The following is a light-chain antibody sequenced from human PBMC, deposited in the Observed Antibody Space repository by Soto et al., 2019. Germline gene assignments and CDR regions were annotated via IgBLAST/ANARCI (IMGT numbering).Light chain of an antibody. CDR2: EGS. Sequence: QSALTQPASVSGSPGQSITISCTGTSSDVGSYNLVSWYQQHPGKAPKLMIYEGSRRPSGVSNRFSGSKSGNTASLTISGLQAEDEADYYCCSYAGSSTVVFGGWTKRTVL. V-gene: IGLV2-23*01. CDR3: CSYAGSSTVV. J-gene: IGLJ2*01. CDR1: SSDVGSYNL.